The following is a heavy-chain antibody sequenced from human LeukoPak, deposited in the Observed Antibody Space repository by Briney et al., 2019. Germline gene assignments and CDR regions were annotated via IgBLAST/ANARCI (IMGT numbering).Heavy chain of an antibody. V-gene: IGHV1-2*06. Sequence: ASVKVSCRASGYTFTGYYIHWVRQAPGQGLEWMGRINPNNGGTNYAQKFQGRVTMTRDMSMSTAYMELSRLRSDDTAVYYCAGEDNSSGYRPFDIWGQGTMVTVPS. CDR1: GYTFTGYY. CDR3: AGEDNSSGYRPFDI. CDR2: INPNNGGT. D-gene: IGHD3-22*01. J-gene: IGHJ3*02.